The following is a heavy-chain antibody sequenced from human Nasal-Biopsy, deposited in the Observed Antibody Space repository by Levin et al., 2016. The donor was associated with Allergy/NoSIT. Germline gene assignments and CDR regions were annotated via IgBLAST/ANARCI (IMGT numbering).Heavy chain of an antibody. CDR3: TRGRRIQLWNDAFDI. J-gene: IGHJ3*02. CDR2: INHSGST. V-gene: IGHV4-34*01. CDR1: GASLSGYY. D-gene: IGHD5-18*01. Sequence: TLSLTCGVYGASLSGYYWSWVRQPPGKGLEWIGEINHSGSTNYNPSLKSRVNISVDTSKNELSLKVSSVTAVDTAMYYCTRGRRIQLWNDAFDIWGQGTGVTVSS.